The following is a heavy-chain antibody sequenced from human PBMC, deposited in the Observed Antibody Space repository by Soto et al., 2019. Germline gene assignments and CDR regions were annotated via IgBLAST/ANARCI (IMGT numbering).Heavy chain of an antibody. CDR3: ATAYFVASSVQGYYFDY. Sequence: EVQLVDSGGGLVKPGGSLRLSCAASGFTFSNYGMHWVRQGPGKGLEWVSGISGSGGRAYYADSVKGRFTISRDNSKSRLYSKMTILIGEDTLIYDCATAYFVASSVQGYYFDYWGQGTLVTVSS. J-gene: IGHJ4*02. CDR2: ISGSGGRA. V-gene: IGHV3-23*04. D-gene: IGHD1-26*01. CDR1: GFTFSNYG.